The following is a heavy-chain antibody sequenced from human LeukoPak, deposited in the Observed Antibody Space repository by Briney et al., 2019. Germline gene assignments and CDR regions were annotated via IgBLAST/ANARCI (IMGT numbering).Heavy chain of an antibody. Sequence: GGSLRLSCAASGFTFSSYGMHWVRQAPGKGLEWVAFIRYDGSNKYYADSVKGRFTISRDNSKNTLYLQMNSLRAEDTAVYYCARDLCCSSTSCYQPAVGDGVTFHYWGQGTLVTVSS. CDR2: IRYDGSNK. V-gene: IGHV3-30*02. CDR1: GFTFSSYG. D-gene: IGHD2-2*01. J-gene: IGHJ4*02. CDR3: ARDLCCSSTSCYQPAVGDGVTFHY.